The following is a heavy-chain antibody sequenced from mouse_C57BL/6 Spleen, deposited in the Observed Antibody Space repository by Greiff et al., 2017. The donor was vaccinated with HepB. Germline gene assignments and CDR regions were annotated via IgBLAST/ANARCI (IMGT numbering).Heavy chain of an antibody. D-gene: IGHD1-1*01. V-gene: IGHV5-4*03. CDR3: ARAPYYYGSPRGYWYFDV. J-gene: IGHJ1*03. CDR2: ISDGGSYT. CDR1: GFTFSSYA. Sequence: EVKLMESGGGLVKPGGSLKLSCAASGFTFSSYAMSWVRQTPEKRLEWVATISDGGSYTYYPDNVKGRFTISRDNAKNNLYLQMSHLKSEDTAMYYCARAPYYYGSPRGYWYFDVWGTGTTVTVSS.